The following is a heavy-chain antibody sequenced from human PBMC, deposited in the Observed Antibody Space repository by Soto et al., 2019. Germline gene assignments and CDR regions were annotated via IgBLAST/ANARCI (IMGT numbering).Heavy chain of an antibody. V-gene: IGHV1-18*01. CDR3: ARDLGSLHYYDSRGSPPVEGY. CDR2: ISAYNGNT. J-gene: IGHJ4*02. Sequence: ASVKVSCKASGYTFTSYGISWVRQAPGQGLEWMGWISAYNGNTNYAQKLQGRVTMTTDTSTSTAYMELRSLRSDDTAVYYCARDLGSLHYYDSRGSPPVEGYWGQGTLVTVSS. CDR1: GYTFTSYG. D-gene: IGHD3-22*01.